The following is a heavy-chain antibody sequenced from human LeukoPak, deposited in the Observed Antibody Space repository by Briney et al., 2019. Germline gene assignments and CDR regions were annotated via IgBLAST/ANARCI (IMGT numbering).Heavy chain of an antibody. CDR2: ISGDGVST. CDR1: GFTFDDYA. V-gene: IGHV3-43*02. J-gene: IGHJ4*02. D-gene: IGHD6-13*01. CDR3: AKEFGSSWPIDY. Sequence: GGSLTLFCAASGFTFDDYAMHWARQARGKALEWVSLISGDGVSTYYADSVKGRFTIYRDNSKNSLYLQMNSLRTEDTALYYCAKEFGSSWPIDYWGQGTLVTVSS.